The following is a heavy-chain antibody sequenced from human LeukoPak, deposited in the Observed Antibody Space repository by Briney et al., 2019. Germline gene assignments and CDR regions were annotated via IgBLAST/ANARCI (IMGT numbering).Heavy chain of an antibody. D-gene: IGHD3-10*01. CDR3: ARRGGRNGWGDFDY. V-gene: IGHV3-23*01. Sequence: PGGSLRLSCAASGFSFSTYAMNWVRQAPGKGLEWVSTISVSGDSTFYADSVQGRFTISRDTSENSLSLHMNSLRAEDTAVYFCARRGGRNGWGDFDYWGQGTLVTVSS. J-gene: IGHJ4*02. CDR2: ISVSGDST. CDR1: GFSFSTYA.